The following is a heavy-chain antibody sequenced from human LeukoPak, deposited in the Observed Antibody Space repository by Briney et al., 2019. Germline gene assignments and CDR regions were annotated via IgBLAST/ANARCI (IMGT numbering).Heavy chain of an antibody. J-gene: IGHJ5*02. V-gene: IGHV3-21*01. CDR1: GFTFSSYS. CDR3: ARDLPMGYCSSTSCPSPP. CDR2: ISSSSSYI. Sequence: PGGSLRLSCAASGFTFSSYSMNWVRQAPGKGLEWVSSISSSSSYIYYADSVKGRFTISRDNAKNSLYLQMNSLRAEDTAVYYCARDLPMGYCSSTSCPSPPWGQGTLVTVSS. D-gene: IGHD2-2*01.